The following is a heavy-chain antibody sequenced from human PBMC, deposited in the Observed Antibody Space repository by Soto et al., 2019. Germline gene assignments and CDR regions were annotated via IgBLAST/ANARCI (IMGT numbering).Heavy chain of an antibody. Sequence: GGSLRLSCAASGFTFSGSWMSWFRQAPGKGLEWVARIKSKTDGGTTDYAAPVTGRFTISRDHAKNTLSLQMNSLKTEDTAIIFCPTTFYIGWNYAVRWAYWGLATLVTFSS. CDR3: PTTFYIGWNYAVRWAY. CDR1: GFTFSGSW. V-gene: IGHV3-15*01. D-gene: IGHD3-16*01. CDR2: IKSKTDGGTT. J-gene: IGHJ4*02.